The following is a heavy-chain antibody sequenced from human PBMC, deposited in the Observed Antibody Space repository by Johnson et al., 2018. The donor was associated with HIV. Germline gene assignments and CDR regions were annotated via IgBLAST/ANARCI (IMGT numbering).Heavy chain of an antibody. CDR3: ARDLVAFGECTAFDI. CDR2: INWNGGST. Sequence: VQLVESGGGVVRPGGSLRLSCAASGFMVDDYGMSWVRQVPGKGLEWVSGINWNGGSTGYADSTKGRFTISRDKAKNSLYLQMNSLRVEDTALYYCARDLVAFGECTAFDIWGQWTWVTVSP. D-gene: IGHD4-17*01. V-gene: IGHV3-20*04. CDR1: GFMVDDYG. J-gene: IGHJ3*02.